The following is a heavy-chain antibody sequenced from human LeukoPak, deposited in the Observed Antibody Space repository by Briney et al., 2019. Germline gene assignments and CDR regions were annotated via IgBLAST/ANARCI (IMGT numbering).Heavy chain of an antibody. CDR2: VSGSGGST. V-gene: IGHV3-23*01. CDR3: AKRGVVIRVILVGFHKEAYYFDS. Sequence: GGSLRLSCAVSGITLSNYGMSWVRQAPGKGLQWVAGVSGSGGSTNYADSVKGRFTISRDNPKNTLHLQMNSLRAEDTAVYFCAKRGVVIRVILVGFHKEAYYFDSWGQGALVTVSS. D-gene: IGHD3-10*01. CDR1: GITLSNYG. J-gene: IGHJ4*02.